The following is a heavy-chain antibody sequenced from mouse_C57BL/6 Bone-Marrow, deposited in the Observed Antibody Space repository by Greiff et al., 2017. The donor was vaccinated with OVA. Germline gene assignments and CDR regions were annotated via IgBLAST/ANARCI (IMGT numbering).Heavy chain of an antibody. CDR2: IDPSDSYT. V-gene: IGHV1-69*01. CDR1: GYTFTSYW. J-gene: IGHJ2*01. D-gene: IGHD1-1*01. CDR3: AREDFTTVVATPFDY. Sequence: QVQLQQPGAELVMPGASVKLSCKASGYTFTSYWMHWVKQRPGQGLEWIGEIDPSDSYTNYNQKFKGKSTLTVDKSSSTAYMQLSSLTSEDSAVYYWAREDFTTVVATPFDYWGQGTTLTVSS.